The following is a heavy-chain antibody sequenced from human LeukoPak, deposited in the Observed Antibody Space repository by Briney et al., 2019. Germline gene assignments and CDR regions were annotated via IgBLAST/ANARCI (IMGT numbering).Heavy chain of an antibody. Sequence: GGSLRLSCAASGFTFDDYAMRWVRQAPGKGLEWVSGISGSGDSTYYADSVKGRFTISRDNSKNTLYLQMNSLRAEDTAVYYCARRSGIAVAGAFDYWGQGTLATVSS. CDR1: GFTFDDYA. CDR2: ISGSGDST. J-gene: IGHJ4*02. CDR3: ARRSGIAVAGAFDY. D-gene: IGHD6-19*01. V-gene: IGHV3-23*01.